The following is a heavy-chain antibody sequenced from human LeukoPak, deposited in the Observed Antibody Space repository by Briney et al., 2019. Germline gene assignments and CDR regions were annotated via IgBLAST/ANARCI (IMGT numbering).Heavy chain of an antibody. D-gene: IGHD3-10*01. CDR2: IYYSGST. V-gene: IGHV4-30-4*08. CDR3: GRVNAYYYGSGSKIFDY. J-gene: IGHJ4*02. CDR1: GGSISSGGYS. Sequence: SETLSLTCAVSGGSISSGGYSWSWIRQPPGKGLEWIGYIYYSGSTYYNSSLKSRVTISVDTSKNQFSLKLSSVTAADTAVYYCGRVNAYYYGSGSKIFDYWGQGTLVTVSS.